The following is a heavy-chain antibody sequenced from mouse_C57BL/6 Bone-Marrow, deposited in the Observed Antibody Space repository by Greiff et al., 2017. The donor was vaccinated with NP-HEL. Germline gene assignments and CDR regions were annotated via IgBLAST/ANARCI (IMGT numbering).Heavy chain of an antibody. CDR3: ARHEDYYGSPPAFAY. CDR1: GFTFSSYT. V-gene: IGHV5-9*01. D-gene: IGHD1-1*01. CDR2: ISGGGGNT. Sequence: EVNLVESGGGLVKPGGSLKLSCAASGFTFSSYTMSWVRQTPEKRLEWVATISGGGGNTYYPDSVKGRFTISRDNAKNTLYLQMSSLRSEDTALYYCARHEDYYGSPPAFAYWGQGTLVTVSA. J-gene: IGHJ3*01.